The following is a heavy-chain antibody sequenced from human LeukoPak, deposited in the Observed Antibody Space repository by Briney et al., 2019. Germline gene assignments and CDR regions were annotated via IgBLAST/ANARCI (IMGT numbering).Heavy chain of an antibody. CDR1: AFTFSNYA. J-gene: IGHJ6*02. CDR2: ISGGGGST. CDR3: AKDRTGTTGYYYGMDV. Sequence: PGGSLRLSCAASAFTFSNYAMSWVRQAPGKGLEWVSAISGGGGSTYYADSVKGRFTISRDNSKNTLYLQMNSLRAEDTAIYYWAKDRTGTTGYYYGMDVWGQGTTVTVSS. V-gene: IGHV3-23*01. D-gene: IGHD1-1*01.